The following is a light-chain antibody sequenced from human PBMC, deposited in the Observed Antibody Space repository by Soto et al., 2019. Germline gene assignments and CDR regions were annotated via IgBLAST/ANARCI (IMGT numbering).Light chain of an antibody. Sequence: DIQMTQSPSSVSSSVGDRVTITCRASKSINTWLAWYQQKPGQAPKLLISAASSLQSGVPSRFSGSGSGTDFTLTISSLQPEDFATYYCQLAYIVPFPFGGGTKVEIK. V-gene: IGKV1D-12*01. CDR2: AAS. CDR1: KSINTW. J-gene: IGKJ4*01. CDR3: QLAYIVPFP.